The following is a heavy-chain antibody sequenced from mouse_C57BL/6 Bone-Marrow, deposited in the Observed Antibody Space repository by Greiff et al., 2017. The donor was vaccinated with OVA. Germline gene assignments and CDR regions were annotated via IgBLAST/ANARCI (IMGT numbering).Heavy chain of an antibody. Sequence: EVQLQESGPELVKPGASVKIPCKASGYTFTDYNMDWVKQSHGKSLEWIGDINPNNGGTIYNQKFKGKATLTVDKSSSTAYMQLKSLTSEDSAVYYCARGWLLRGYAMDYWGQGTSVTVSS. CDR2: INPNNGGT. D-gene: IGHD2-3*01. J-gene: IGHJ4*01. CDR1: GYTFTDYN. V-gene: IGHV1-18*01. CDR3: ARGWLLRGYAMDY.